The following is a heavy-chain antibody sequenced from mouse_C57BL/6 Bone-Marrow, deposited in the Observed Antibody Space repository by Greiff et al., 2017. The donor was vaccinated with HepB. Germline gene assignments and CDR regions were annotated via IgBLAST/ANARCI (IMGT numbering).Heavy chain of an antibody. CDR2: IHPSDSET. Sequence: QVQLQQPGAELVRPGSSVKLSCKASGYTFTSYWMHWVKQRPIQGLEWIGNIHPSDSETHYNQKFKDKATLTVDKSSSTAYMQLSSLTSEDSAVYYCARSGYSSGYEDAMDYWGQGTSVTVSS. V-gene: IGHV1-52*01. D-gene: IGHD3-2*02. CDR1: GYTFTSYW. CDR3: ARSGYSSGYEDAMDY. J-gene: IGHJ4*01.